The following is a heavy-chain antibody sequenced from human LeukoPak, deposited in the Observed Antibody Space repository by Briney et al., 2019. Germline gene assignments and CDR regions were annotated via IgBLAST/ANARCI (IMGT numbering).Heavy chain of an antibody. V-gene: IGHV4-39*02. J-gene: IGHJ4*02. CDR3: AREPRSGSYCN. CDR1: GGSIRSSYYY. CDR2: IYDSGST. Sequence: SETLSLTCTVSGGSIRSSYYYWGWIRQPPGKGLEWIGSIYDSGSTYYNPSLKSRVTISVDTSKNQFSLKLNSVTAADTAVYYCAREPRSGSYCNWGQGTLVTVSS. D-gene: IGHD3-10*01.